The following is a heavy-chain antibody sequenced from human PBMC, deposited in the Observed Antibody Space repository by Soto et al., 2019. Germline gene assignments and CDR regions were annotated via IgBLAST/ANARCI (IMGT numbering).Heavy chain of an antibody. V-gene: IGHV1-69*13. D-gene: IGHD3-3*01. CDR2: IIPIFGTA. CDR1: GGTFSSYS. Sequence: SVKVSCKASGGTFSSYSISWVRQAPGQGLEWMGGIIPIFGTANYAQKFQGRVTITADESTSTAYMELSSLRSEDTAVYYCANTYYAASPNGMDVWGQGTTVTVSS. J-gene: IGHJ6*02. CDR3: ANTYYAASPNGMDV.